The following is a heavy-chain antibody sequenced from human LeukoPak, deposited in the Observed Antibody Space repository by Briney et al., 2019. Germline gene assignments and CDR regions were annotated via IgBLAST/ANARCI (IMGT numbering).Heavy chain of an antibody. CDR1: GVSISSGSYY. D-gene: IGHD3-22*01. CDR2: IYTSGST. CDR3: AGASFFRYYDSSGYYPYYFDY. J-gene: IGHJ4*02. Sequence: SETLSLTCTVSGVSISSGSYYWSWIRQPAGKGLEWIGRIYTSGSTNYNPSLKSRVTISVDTSKNQFSLKLSSVTAADTAVYYCAGASFFRYYDSSGYYPYYFDYWGQGTLVTVSS. V-gene: IGHV4-61*02.